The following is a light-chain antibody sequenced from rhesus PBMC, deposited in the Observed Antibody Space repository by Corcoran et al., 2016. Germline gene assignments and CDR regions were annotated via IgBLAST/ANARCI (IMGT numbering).Light chain of an antibody. CDR2: ASS. J-gene: IGKJ4*01. CDR3: QQHNSNPLP. CDR1: QGISNW. Sequence: DIQMTQSPSSLSAAVGDRVTITCQASQGISNWVAWYQQKPGKAPKLLIYASSSLQSGVPSRFSGSGSGTEFTLTISSLQPDDFATYYCQQHNSNPLPFSGWTKVELK. V-gene: IGKV1-33*02.